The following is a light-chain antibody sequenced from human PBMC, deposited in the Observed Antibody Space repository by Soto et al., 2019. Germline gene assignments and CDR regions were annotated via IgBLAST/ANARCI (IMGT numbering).Light chain of an antibody. J-gene: IGKJ4*01. Sequence: EIVMTQSPATLSLSPGERAALSCRASQSINSELAWYQQKPGQPPRLLIYGASTRATGVPARFTGSESGSEFTLTISGLQSEDFAVYYCQQRSKWPPLTFGGGTKVEIK. CDR2: GAS. CDR3: QQRSKWPPLT. CDR1: QSINSE. V-gene: IGKV3-15*01.